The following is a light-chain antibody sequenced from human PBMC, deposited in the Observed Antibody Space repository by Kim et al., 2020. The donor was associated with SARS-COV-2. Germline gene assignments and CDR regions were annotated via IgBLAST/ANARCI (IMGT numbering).Light chain of an antibody. CDR3: QQYDNHPLR. CDR2: DAS. V-gene: IGKV1-33*01. Sequence: DIQMTQSPSSLSASVGDRVTITCQASQDISNYLNWYQQKPGKAPKLLIYDASNLETGVPSRFSGSGSGTDFTFTISSLQPEDIATYYCQQYDNHPLRFGQWTKLEI. J-gene: IGKJ2*01. CDR1: QDISNY.